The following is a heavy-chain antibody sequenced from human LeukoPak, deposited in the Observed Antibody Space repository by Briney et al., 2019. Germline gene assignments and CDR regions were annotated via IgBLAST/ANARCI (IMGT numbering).Heavy chain of an antibody. CDR1: GXTVSSNY. Sequence: GGSLRLSYAASGXTVSSNYMSWVRQAPGKGLEWVSIIYSGGSTYYADSVKGRFTISRDNSKNTLYLQMNSLRAEDTAVYYCARDKSSPHAFDIWGQGTMVTVSS. CDR3: ARDKSSPHAFDI. J-gene: IGHJ3*02. V-gene: IGHV3-53*01. CDR2: IYSGGST.